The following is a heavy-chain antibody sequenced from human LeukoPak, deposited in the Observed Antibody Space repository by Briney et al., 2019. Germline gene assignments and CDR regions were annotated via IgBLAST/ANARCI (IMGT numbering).Heavy chain of an antibody. J-gene: IGHJ4*02. CDR3: ARDVGYCSSTSCSRDPVDY. CDR1: GYTLTELS. V-gene: IGHV1-24*01. Sequence: ASVKVSCKVSGYTLTELSMHWVRQAPGKGLEWMGGFDPEDGETIYAQKFQGRVTMTEDTSTDTAYMELSSLRSEDTAVYYCARDVGYCSSTSCSRDPVDYWGQGTLVTVSS. CDR2: FDPEDGET. D-gene: IGHD2-2*01.